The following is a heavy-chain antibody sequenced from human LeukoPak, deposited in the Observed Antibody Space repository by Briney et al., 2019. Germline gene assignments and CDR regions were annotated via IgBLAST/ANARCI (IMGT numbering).Heavy chain of an antibody. CDR1: GFTFSTQP. V-gene: IGHV3-64D*06. CDR3: VNQISGWVY. J-gene: IGHJ4*02. Sequence: GGSLRLSCSASGFTFSTQPMHWVRQAPGKGLEYVSGSSGNGRSTHYADSVKGRFTISRDNSKNTLYLQMSSLRPEDTAVYYCVNQISGWVYWGQGTLVTVSS. D-gene: IGHD6-19*01. CDR2: SSGNGRST.